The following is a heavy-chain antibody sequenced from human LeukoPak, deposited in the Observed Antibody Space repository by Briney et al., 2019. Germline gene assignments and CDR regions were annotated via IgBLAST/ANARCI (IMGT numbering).Heavy chain of an antibody. D-gene: IGHD1-7*01. Sequence: SETLSLPCTVSGGSISSSSYYWGWIRQPPGKGLEWIGSIYYSGSTYYNPSLKSRVTISVDTSKNQFSLKLSSVTAADTAVYYCARQKTGTTYYYYYMDVWGKGTTVTVSS. J-gene: IGHJ6*03. CDR1: GGSISSSSYY. CDR3: ARQKTGTTYYYYYMDV. V-gene: IGHV4-39*01. CDR2: IYYSGST.